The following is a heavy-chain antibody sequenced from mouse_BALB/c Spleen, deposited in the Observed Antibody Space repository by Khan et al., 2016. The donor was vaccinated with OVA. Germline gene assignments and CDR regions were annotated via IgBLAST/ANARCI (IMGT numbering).Heavy chain of an antibody. D-gene: IGHD1-1*01. V-gene: IGHV1-77*01. CDR2: IYPGSGST. CDR1: GYTFTDYI. Sequence: QVQLQQSGPELVKPGASVKMSCKASGYTFTDYIINWVKQRTGQGLEWIGQIYPGSGSTYYNEKFKGKATLTADKSSTTANMQFSSLTYEDSAVYFCARSGYGSLVYWCPGTTLTVSS. CDR3: ARSGYGSLVY. J-gene: IGHJ2*01.